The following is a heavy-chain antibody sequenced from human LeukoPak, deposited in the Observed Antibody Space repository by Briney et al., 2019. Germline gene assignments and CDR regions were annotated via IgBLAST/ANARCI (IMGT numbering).Heavy chain of an antibody. CDR2: ISSSSSYI. J-gene: IGHJ4*02. CDR1: GFTFNTYN. V-gene: IGHV3-21*01. Sequence: GGSLRLSCATSGFTFNTYNMNWVRQAPGKGLEWVSSISSSSSYIYYADSVKGRFTISRDNANNSLYLQMNSLRAEDTAFYYCARELYGWASKILDYWGQGTLVTVSS. D-gene: IGHD3-10*01. CDR3: ARELYGWASKILDY.